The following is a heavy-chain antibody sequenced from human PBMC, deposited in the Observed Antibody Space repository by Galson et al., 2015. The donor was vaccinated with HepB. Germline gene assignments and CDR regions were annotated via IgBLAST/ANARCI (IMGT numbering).Heavy chain of an antibody. CDR1: GFTFSSYG. CDR2: IWYDGSNK. D-gene: IGHD6-13*01. V-gene: IGHV3-33*01. Sequence: SLRLSCAASGFTFSSYGMHWVRQAPGKGLEWVAVIWYDGSNKYYADSVKGRFTISRDNSKNTLYLQMNSLRAEDTAVYYCAREPPYSSSFITWGYYYGMDVWGQGTTVTVSS. J-gene: IGHJ6*02. CDR3: AREPPYSSSFITWGYYYGMDV.